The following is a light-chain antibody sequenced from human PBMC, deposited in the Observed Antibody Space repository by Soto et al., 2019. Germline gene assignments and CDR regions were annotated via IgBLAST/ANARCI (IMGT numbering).Light chain of an antibody. Sequence: EIVMTQSPTTLSVSPGESVTLSCRASQSVGSDLAWYQQIPGQALRLLIYGASTRATGIPARFSGSGSATEFTLTISSLQSEDFAVYYCQQYNNWPPYTFGQGTKLEIK. CDR3: QQYNNWPPYT. V-gene: IGKV3-15*01. CDR1: QSVGSD. CDR2: GAS. J-gene: IGKJ2*01.